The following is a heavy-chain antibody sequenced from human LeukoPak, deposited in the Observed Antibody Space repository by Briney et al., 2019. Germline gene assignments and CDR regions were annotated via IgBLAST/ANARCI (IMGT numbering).Heavy chain of an antibody. D-gene: IGHD2-15*01. J-gene: IGHJ4*02. CDR2: IWYDGSRK. Sequence: PGRSLRLSCAASGFTFSNYGMHWVRQAPGKGLEWVAVIWYDGSRKYYADSVKGRFTISRDNSKNTLYLQMNSLRAEDTAVYYCATTQTTPFYFDYWGQGTLVTVSP. CDR1: GFTFSNYG. V-gene: IGHV3-33*01. CDR3: ATTQTTPFYFDY.